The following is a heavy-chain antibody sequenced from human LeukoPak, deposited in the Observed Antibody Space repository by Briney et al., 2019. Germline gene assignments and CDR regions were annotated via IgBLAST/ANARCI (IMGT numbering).Heavy chain of an antibody. CDR2: NYTSGST. D-gene: IGHD6-19*01. V-gene: IGHV4-61*02. CDR3: ARVWAVAGYYYYYYMDV. Sequence: PSQTLSLTCTVSGNSISSGDYYWSWIRQPAGKGLEWIGRNYTSGSTTYNPSLKSRVTISGDTSENQFSLRLSTVTAADTAVYYCARVWAVAGYYYYYYMDVWGKGTTVTISS. J-gene: IGHJ6*03. CDR1: GNSISSGDYY.